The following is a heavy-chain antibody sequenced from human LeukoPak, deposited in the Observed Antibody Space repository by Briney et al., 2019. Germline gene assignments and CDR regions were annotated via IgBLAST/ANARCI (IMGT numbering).Heavy chain of an antibody. D-gene: IGHD6-6*01. CDR3: ASEYSSSSEGSIDY. CDR2: INPNSGGT. CDR1: GYTFTGYY. V-gene: IGHV1-2*02. Sequence: GASVKVSCKASGYTFTGYYMHWVRQAPGQGLEWMGWINPNSGGTNYAQKFQGRVTMTRDTSISTAYMELSRLRSDDTAVYYCASEYSSSSEGSIDYWGQGTLVTVSS. J-gene: IGHJ4*02.